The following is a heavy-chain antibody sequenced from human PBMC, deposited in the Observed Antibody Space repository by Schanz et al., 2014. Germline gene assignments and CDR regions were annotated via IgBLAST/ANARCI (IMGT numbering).Heavy chain of an antibody. CDR1: GGSVSSGGDY. CDR3: ARGHHPHGITVAARGFDP. J-gene: IGHJ5*02. Sequence: QVQLQQWGAGLVKPSQTLSLTCTVSGGSVSSGGDYWSWIRQHPGKGLEWIGFISYSGSTYYNPSLKSRVTTSVDPSKNQFSLKVRSVTAADTAVYYCARGHHPHGITVAARGFDPWGQGTLVTVSS. CDR2: ISYSGST. V-gene: IGHV4-31*03. D-gene: IGHD6-19*01.